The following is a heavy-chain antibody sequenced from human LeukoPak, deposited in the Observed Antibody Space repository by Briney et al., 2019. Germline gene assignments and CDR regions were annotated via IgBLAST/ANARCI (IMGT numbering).Heavy chain of an antibody. D-gene: IGHD6-6*01. CDR2: ISYAGSNK. CDR1: GFTFSSYA. Sequence: GGSLRLSCAASGFTFSSYAMHWVRQAPGKGLEWVAVISYAGSNKYYADSVKGRFTISRDNSKNTLYLQMNSLRAEDTAVYYCARERAIAARPLGYFDYWGQGTLVTVSS. J-gene: IGHJ4*02. CDR3: ARERAIAARPLGYFDY. V-gene: IGHV3-30-3*01.